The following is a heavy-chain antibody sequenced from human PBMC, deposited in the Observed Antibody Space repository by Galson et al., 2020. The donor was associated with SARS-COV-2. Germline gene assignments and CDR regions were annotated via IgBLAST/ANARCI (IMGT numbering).Heavy chain of an antibody. Sequence: ASVEVSCKASGYTFTTYGLSWLRQAPEQGLEWMGWISAYNGNTRYAQKFQDRVTLTRDVSTTTTYMEVTSLTYDDTAMYYCVRESQDAIGATVDFQYWGQGTLVTVSS. CDR1: GYTFTTYG. D-gene: IGHD2-15*01. CDR2: ISAYNGNT. CDR3: VRESQDAIGATVDFQY. J-gene: IGHJ1*01. V-gene: IGHV1-18*01.